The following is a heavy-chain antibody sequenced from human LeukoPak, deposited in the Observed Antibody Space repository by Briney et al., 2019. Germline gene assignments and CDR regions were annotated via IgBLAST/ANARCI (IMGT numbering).Heavy chain of an antibody. Sequence: GASVKVSCKASGYTFTTYAINWVRQAPGQGLEWMGWIDTSTGKPTYAQGFTEQFVFSLDASVSTAYYCARDNYGAEEGSGNSVVWLDPWGQGTRVTVSS. J-gene: IGHJ5*02. CDR3: VVWLDP. D-gene: IGHD4-11*01. CDR1: GYTFTTYA. CDR2: IDTSTGKP. V-gene: IGHV7-4-1*01.